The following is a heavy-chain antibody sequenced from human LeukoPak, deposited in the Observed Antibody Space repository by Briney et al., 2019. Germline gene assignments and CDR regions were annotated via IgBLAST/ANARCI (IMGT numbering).Heavy chain of an antibody. CDR3: ARVSESGNSDY. V-gene: IGHV3-33*01. D-gene: IGHD4-23*01. J-gene: IGHJ4*02. Sequence: GGSLRLSCAASGFSFTSYGMHWVRQAPGKGLEWVAVIWYDGTNKYYADSVKGRFTISRDTSNNMLYLQMNSLRAEGTAVYYCARVSESGNSDYWGQGTLVTVSS. CDR2: IWYDGTNK. CDR1: GFSFTSYG.